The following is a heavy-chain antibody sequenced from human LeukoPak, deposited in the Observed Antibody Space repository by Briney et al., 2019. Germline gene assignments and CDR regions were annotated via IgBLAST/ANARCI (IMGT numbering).Heavy chain of an antibody. Sequence: GGSLRLSCAASGFTFSSYAMSWVRQAPGQGLEWVSTMGATGVSTYYADSVKGRSTISRDNSKNTLYLQMNSLRAEDTAVYYCAKGSFDYYGSGSYLDNWFDPWGQGTLVTVSS. V-gene: IGHV3-23*01. D-gene: IGHD3-10*01. CDR3: AKGSFDYYGSGSYLDNWFDP. CDR1: GFTFSSYA. CDR2: MGATGVST. J-gene: IGHJ5*02.